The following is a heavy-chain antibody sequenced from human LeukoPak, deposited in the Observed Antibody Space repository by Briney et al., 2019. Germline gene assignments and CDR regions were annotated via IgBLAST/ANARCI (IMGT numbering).Heavy chain of an antibody. CDR2: IYYSGST. V-gene: IGHV4-59*08. CDR3: ARLTHVPYYFDY. J-gene: IGHJ4*02. Sequence: SETLPLTCTVSGGSISSYYWSWIRQPPGKGLEWIGYIYYSGSTNYNPSLKSRVTISVDTSKNQFSLKLSSVTAADTAVYYCARLTHVPYYFDYWGQGTLVTVSS. CDR1: GGSISSYY. D-gene: IGHD3-9*01.